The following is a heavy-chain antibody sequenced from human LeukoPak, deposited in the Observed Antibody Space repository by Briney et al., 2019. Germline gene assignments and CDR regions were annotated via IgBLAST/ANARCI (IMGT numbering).Heavy chain of an antibody. D-gene: IGHD3-22*01. CDR2: IYSGGST. CDR1: GFTFSSNY. J-gene: IGHJ4*02. V-gene: IGHV3-66*01. CDR3: ARDPVYYDSSGSPGDY. Sequence: GGSLRLSCAASGFTFSSNYMSWVRQAPGKGLEWVSVIYSGGSTYYADSVKGRFTISRDNSKNTLYLQMNSLRAEDTAVYYCARDPVYYDSSGSPGDYWGQGTLVAVSS.